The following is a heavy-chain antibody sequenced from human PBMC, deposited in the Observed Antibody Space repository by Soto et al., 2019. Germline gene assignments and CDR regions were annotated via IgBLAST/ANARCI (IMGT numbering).Heavy chain of an antibody. CDR2: ISGSGGTT. CDR3: AKDRVVMVVAGSISES. CDR1: GFTFSTFA. J-gene: IGHJ5*02. V-gene: IGHV3-23*01. D-gene: IGHD2-15*01. Sequence: EVQLLESGGGLIQPGGSLRLSCAASGFTFSTFAMHWVRQAPGKGLEWVSGISGSGGTTYYADSAKGRFTISRDNSKNTLYLQMNSLRAEDTAIYYCAKDRVVMVVAGSISESWGQGTLVTVSS.